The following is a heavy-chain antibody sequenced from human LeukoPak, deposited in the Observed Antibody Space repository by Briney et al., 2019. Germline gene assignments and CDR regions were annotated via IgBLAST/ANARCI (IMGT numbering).Heavy chain of an antibody. D-gene: IGHD6-6*01. J-gene: IGHJ6*02. V-gene: IGHV3-30-3*01. CDR3: ARGVEEYYYYGMDV. Sequence: GSLRLSCAASGFTFSSYAMHWVRQAPGKGLEWLAVISYDGSKKYYADSVKGRITISRDNSKNTLYLQMNSLRAEDTAVYYCARGVEEYYYYGMDVRGQGTTVTVSS. CDR2: ISYDGSKK. CDR1: GFTFSSYA.